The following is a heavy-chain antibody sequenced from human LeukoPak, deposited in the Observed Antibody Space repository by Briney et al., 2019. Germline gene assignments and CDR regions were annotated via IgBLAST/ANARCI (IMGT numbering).Heavy chain of an antibody. J-gene: IGHJ3*02. V-gene: IGHV3-7*05. CDR1: GFTFSNYW. CDR2: IKQDGTQK. Sequence: GGSLRLSCAASGFTFSNYWMSWVRQAPGKGLEWVADIKQDGTQKYYVDSVEGRFTISRDNAKNSLYLQMNSLRVEDTAVYYCARDCGSDCSQAFDIWGQGTMVTVSS. D-gene: IGHD2-21*02. CDR3: ARDCGSDCSQAFDI.